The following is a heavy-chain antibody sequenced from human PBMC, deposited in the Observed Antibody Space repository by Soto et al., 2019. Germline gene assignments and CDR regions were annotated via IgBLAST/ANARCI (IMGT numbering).Heavy chain of an antibody. CDR2: ISYDGSNK. CDR1: GFSFSSYA. CDR3: AREPPAAIVGMDV. J-gene: IGHJ6*02. D-gene: IGHD2-2*02. V-gene: IGHV3-30-3*01. Sequence: PGGSLRLSCAASGFSFSSYAMHWVRQAPGKGLEWVAVISYDGSNKYYADSVKGRFTISRDNSKNTLYLQMNSLRAEDTAVYYCAREPPAAIVGMDVWGQVSTCTVSS.